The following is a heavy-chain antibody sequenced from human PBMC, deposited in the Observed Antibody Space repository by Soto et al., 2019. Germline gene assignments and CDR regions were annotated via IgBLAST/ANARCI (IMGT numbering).Heavy chain of an antibody. V-gene: IGHV4-31*03. Sequence: QVHLQESGPGLVKPSQTLSLTCTVSGDSITRGGYYWSWIRQHPGKGLEWIGYIYHSGSAYYNPSLKSRVSISVDTSKNQFSLKLSSVIAADTAVYYCARGGVHFDLWGRGTLVTVSS. J-gene: IGHJ2*01. CDR1: GDSITRGGYY. D-gene: IGHD2-8*01. CDR3: ARGGVHFDL. CDR2: IYHSGSA.